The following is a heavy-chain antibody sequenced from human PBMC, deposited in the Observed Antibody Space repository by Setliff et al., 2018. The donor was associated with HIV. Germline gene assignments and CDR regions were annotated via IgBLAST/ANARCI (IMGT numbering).Heavy chain of an antibody. Sequence: ASVKVSCKASGYTFTSYGVTWVRQAPGQGLEWMGWMNPKSGNTGYARKFQGRVTITTDESTSTAYMELSSLRSDDTAMYYCATDPGYSSTWYSESFQHWGQGTVVTVSS. CDR3: ATDPGYSSTWYSESFQH. CDR1: GYTFTSYG. D-gene: IGHD6-13*01. J-gene: IGHJ1*01. V-gene: IGHV1-8*03. CDR2: MNPKSGNT.